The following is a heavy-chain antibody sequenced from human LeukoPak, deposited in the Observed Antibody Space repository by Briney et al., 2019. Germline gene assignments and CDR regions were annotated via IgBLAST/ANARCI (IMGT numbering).Heavy chain of an antibody. Sequence: SETLSLTRTVSGDSMYSYYWTWIWQPPGQGLEWIGYVSYSGSTNYNPSLKSRVTISADTSKNQFSLKLSSVTAADTAVYYCARQLSSGFLDSWGQGTLVTVSS. D-gene: IGHD6-19*01. J-gene: IGHJ4*02. V-gene: IGHV4-59*01. CDR1: GDSMYSYY. CDR2: VSYSGST. CDR3: ARQLSSGFLDS.